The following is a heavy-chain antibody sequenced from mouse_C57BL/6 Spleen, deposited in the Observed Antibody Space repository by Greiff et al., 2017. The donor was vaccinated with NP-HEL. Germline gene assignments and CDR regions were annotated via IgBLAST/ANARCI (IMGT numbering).Heavy chain of an antibody. D-gene: IGHD1-1*01. Sequence: VKLVESGAELVRPGASVTLSCKASGYTFTDYEMHWVKQTPVHGLEWIGAIDPETGGTAYNQKFKGKAILTADKSSSTAYMELRSLTSEDSAVYYCTRSYYYGTPAYWGQGTLVTVSA. CDR3: TRSYYYGTPAY. CDR2: IDPETGGT. V-gene: IGHV1-15*01. CDR1: GYTFTDYE. J-gene: IGHJ3*01.